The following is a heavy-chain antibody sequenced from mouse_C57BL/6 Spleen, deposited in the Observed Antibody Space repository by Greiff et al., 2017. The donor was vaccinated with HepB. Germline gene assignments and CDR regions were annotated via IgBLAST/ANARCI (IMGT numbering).Heavy chain of an antibody. V-gene: IGHV1-82*01. CDR2: IYPGDGDT. D-gene: IGHD4-1*01. CDR3: ARSGNWDVTDY. Sequence: VQLQESGPELVKPGASVKISCKASGYAFSSSWMNWVKQRPGKGLEWIGRIYPGDGDTNYNGKFKGKATLTADKSSSTADMQLSSLTSEDSAVYLSARSGNWDVTDYWGQGTTLTVSS. J-gene: IGHJ2*01. CDR1: GYAFSSSW.